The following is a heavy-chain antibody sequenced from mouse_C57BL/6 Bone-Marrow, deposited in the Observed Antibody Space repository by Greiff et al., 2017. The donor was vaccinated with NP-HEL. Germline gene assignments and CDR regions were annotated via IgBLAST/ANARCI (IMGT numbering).Heavy chain of an antibody. CDR3: ARWLRAWFAY. CDR2: INPSSGYT. Sequence: VQLQQSGAELAQPGASVKLSCKASGYTFTSYWMHWVNQRPGQGLEWIGYINPSSGYTKYTQKFKDKATLTADKSTSTAYMQLSSLTDEVSAVYFGARWLRAWFAYWGQGTRVTVSA. J-gene: IGHJ3*01. CDR1: GYTFTSYW. V-gene: IGHV1-7*01. D-gene: IGHD1-1*01.